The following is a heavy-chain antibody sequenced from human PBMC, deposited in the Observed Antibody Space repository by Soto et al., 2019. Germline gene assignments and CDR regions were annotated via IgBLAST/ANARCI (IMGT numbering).Heavy chain of an antibody. CDR1: GESISSGGYY. J-gene: IGHJ4*02. V-gene: IGHV4-31*03. CDR2: IYDSESA. D-gene: IGHD6-6*01. Sequence: QVQLQESGPGLVKPSQTLSLTCNVSGESISSGGYYWSWIRHHPRKGLEWIGYIYDSESAYYNPSLKSRVTISMDTSKNHFAMRQSSVTDADTAVYYCARASSSSSAADYWGQGTLVTVSS. CDR3: ARASSSSSAADY.